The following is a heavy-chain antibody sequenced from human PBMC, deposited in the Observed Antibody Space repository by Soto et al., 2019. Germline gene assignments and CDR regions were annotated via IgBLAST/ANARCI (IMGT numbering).Heavy chain of an antibody. J-gene: IGHJ6*02. CDR3: AHTHYGVGRNHDFYYYTMDV. V-gene: IGHV2-5*01. CDR2: LYWNDDT. D-gene: IGHD4-17*01. Sequence: QITLKESGPTLVKPTQTLTLTCALSGFSLRSSGVGVAWIRQPPGKALEWLALLYWNDDTRYSPSLKSRLTIAADTSTRQVVLTMTNMASVDTGTYFCAHTHYGVGRNHDFYYYTMDVWGPGATVTVSS. CDR1: GFSLRSSGVG.